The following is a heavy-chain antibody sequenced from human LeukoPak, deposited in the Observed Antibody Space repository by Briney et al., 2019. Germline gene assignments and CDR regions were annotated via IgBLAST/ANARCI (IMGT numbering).Heavy chain of an antibody. CDR2: ISSSSSYI. CDR3: ARETAAERSDY. D-gene: IGHD6-25*01. Sequence: PGGYLRLSCAASGFTFSSYSMNWVRQAPGKGLEWVSSISSSSSYIYYADSVKGRFTISRDNAKNSLYLQMNSLRAEDTAVYYCARETAAERSDYWGQGTLVTVSS. J-gene: IGHJ4*02. V-gene: IGHV3-21*01. CDR1: GFTFSSYS.